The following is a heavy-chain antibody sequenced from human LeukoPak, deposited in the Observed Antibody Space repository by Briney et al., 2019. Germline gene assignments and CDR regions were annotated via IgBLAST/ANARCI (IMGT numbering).Heavy chain of an antibody. CDR2: ITSDGSRT. V-gene: IGHV3-23*01. J-gene: IGHJ4*02. CDR1: GFTFSNYP. D-gene: IGHD1-14*01. Sequence: RPGGSLRLSCAASGFTFSNYPMNWLRQAPGKGLELVSAITSDGSRTYNADSVKGRFTISRDNSKNTLYLQMNGLRADDTAVYYCAKGNTITPDYWGQGTLVTVSS. CDR3: AKGNTITPDY.